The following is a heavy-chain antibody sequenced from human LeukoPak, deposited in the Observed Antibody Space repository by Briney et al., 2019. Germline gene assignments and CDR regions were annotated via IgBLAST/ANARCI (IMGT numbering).Heavy chain of an antibody. CDR3: TRVEETATTAAIIRKYSYYYYYMDV. J-gene: IGHJ6*03. CDR2: IYSGGST. D-gene: IGHD4-11*01. Sequence: GGSLRLSCAASGFTVSSNYMSWVRQAPGKGLEWVSVIYSGGSTYYADSVKGRFTISRDNSKNTLYLQMNSLRAEDTAVYYCTRVEETATTAAIIRKYSYYYYYMDVWGKGTTVTVSS. CDR1: GFTVSSNY. V-gene: IGHV3-66*01.